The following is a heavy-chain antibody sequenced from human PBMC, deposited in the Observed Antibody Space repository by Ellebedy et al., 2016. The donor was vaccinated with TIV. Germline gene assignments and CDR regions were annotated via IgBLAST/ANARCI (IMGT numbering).Heavy chain of an antibody. V-gene: IGHV4-59*11. CDR1: GDSMTDHY. CDR3: ARESFDYGDYEGYYFDY. Sequence: SETLSLXXNVSGDSMTDHYWSWIRQPPGKGLEWIGYIFHTGSTKYSPSLKSRVIMSVDTSKTQFSLNLSSVTAADTALYFCARESFDYGDYEGYYFDYWGQGTLVTVSS. J-gene: IGHJ4*02. D-gene: IGHD4-17*01. CDR2: IFHTGST.